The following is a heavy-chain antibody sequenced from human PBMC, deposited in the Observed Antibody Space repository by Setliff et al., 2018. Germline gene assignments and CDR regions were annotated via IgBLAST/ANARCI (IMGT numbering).Heavy chain of an antibody. J-gene: IGHJ3*02. CDR1: GYTFSDYG. CDR2: ISAYSGKA. D-gene: IGHD3-10*01. CDR3: ARDLNRWFGEFAFDI. V-gene: IGHV1-18*01. Sequence: ASVKVSCKASGYTFSDYGITWVRQAPGQGLEWMGWISAYSGKAYYAQKLQDRATMTTDTSTGTAYLELRSLRSDDTAVYYCARDLNRWFGEFAFDIWGQGTMVTVSS.